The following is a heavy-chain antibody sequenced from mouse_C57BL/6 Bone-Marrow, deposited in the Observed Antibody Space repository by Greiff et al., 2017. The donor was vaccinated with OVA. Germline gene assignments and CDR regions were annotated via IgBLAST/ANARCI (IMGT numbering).Heavy chain of an antibody. CDR2: IHPNSGST. J-gene: IGHJ4*01. Sequence: VQLQQPGAELVKPGASVKLSCKASGYTFTSYWMHWVKQRPGQGLEWIGMIHPNSGSTNYNEKFKSKATLTVDKSSSTAYMQLSSLTSEDSAVYDCARTSYCSNHYAMDYWGQGTSVTVSS. D-gene: IGHD2-5*01. V-gene: IGHV1-64*01. CDR1: GYTFTSYW. CDR3: ARTSYCSNHYAMDY.